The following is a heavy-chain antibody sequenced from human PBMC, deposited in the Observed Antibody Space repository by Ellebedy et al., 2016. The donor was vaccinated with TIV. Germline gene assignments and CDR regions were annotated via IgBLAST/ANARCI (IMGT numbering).Heavy chain of an antibody. CDR3: ARNYYYGMDV. CDR2: IYYSGST. J-gene: IGHJ6*02. CDR1: GGSISSYY. Sequence: SETLSLTXTVSGGSISSYYWSWIRQPPGKGLEWIGYIYYSGSTNYNPSLKSRVTISVDTSKNQFSLKLSSVTAADTAVYYCARNYYYGMDVWGQGTTVTVSS. V-gene: IGHV4-59*12.